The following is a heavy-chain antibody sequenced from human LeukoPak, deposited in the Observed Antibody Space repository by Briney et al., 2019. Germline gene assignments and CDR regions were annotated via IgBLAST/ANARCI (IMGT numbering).Heavy chain of an antibody. Sequence: PGRSLRLSCAASGFTFDDYAMHWVRQAPGKGLEWVSGISWNSGSIGYADSVKGRFTISRDNSKNTLYLQMNSLRAEDTALYYCAIRMTSLDYWGQGTLVTVSS. V-gene: IGHV3-9*01. J-gene: IGHJ4*02. D-gene: IGHD4-11*01. CDR2: ISWNSGSI. CDR3: AIRMTSLDY. CDR1: GFTFDDYA.